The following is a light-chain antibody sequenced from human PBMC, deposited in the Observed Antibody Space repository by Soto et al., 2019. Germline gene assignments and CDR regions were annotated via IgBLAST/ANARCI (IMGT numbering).Light chain of an antibody. Sequence: QSALTQPASVSGSPGQSITISCTGTSSDVGGYNYVSWYQQHPGKAPKLMIYDVSNRPSGVSNRFSGSKSGNTAFLTISGHQAEDEADYYCISSTSSSPLVFGGGTKLTVL. CDR2: DVS. J-gene: IGLJ2*01. CDR3: ISSTSSSPLV. CDR1: SSDVGGYNY. V-gene: IGLV2-14*01.